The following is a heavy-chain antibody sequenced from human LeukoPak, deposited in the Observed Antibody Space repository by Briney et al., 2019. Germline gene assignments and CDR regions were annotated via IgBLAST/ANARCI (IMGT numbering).Heavy chain of an antibody. V-gene: IGHV1-69*04. CDR1: GGTFSSYA. J-gene: IGHJ5*02. CDR2: IIPILGIA. CDR3: ARDSSAVVTARYNWFDP. D-gene: IGHD2-21*02. Sequence: SAKVSCKASGGTFSSYAISWVRQAPGQGLEWMGRIIPILGIANYAQKFQGRVTITADKSTSTAYMELSSLRSEDTAVYYCARDSSAVVTARYNWFDPWGQGTLVTVSS.